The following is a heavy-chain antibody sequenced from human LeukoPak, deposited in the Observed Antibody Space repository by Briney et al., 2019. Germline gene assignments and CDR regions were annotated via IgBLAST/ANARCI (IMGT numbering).Heavy chain of an antibody. Sequence: SETLSLTCAVSGYSISSGYYWGWIRQPPGKGLEWIGSIYHSGSTYYNPSLKGRVTISVDTSKNQFSLKLSSVTAADTAVYYCATGGFWFDPWGQGTLVTVSS. CDR3: ATGGFWFDP. D-gene: IGHD2-15*01. V-gene: IGHV4-38-2*01. CDR2: IYHSGST. J-gene: IGHJ5*02. CDR1: GYSISSGYY.